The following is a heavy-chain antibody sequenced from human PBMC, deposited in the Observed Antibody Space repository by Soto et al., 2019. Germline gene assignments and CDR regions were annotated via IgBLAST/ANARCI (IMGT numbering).Heavy chain of an antibody. CDR3: TRGPPGGSYFHPTA. J-gene: IGHJ4*02. Sequence: PGGSLRLSCAASGFTFSYYYMSWVRQSPGKGLEWVSYISGRSSSYTNYADSVRGRFTISRDNAQNSLYLQMNSLRVEDTAVYYCTRGPPGGSYFHPTAWGQGTLVTVSS. V-gene: IGHV3-11*06. CDR1: GFTFSYYY. D-gene: IGHD1-26*01. CDR2: ISGRSSSYT.